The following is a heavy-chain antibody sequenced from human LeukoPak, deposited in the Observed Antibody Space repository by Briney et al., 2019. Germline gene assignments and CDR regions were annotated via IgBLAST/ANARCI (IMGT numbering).Heavy chain of an antibody. CDR1: GFTFSSYA. Sequence: GGSLRLSCAASGFTFSSYAMSWVRQAPGKGLEWVSAISGSGGSTYYADSVKGRFTIARDNSKNTLYLQMSSLRAEDTAVYYCVKDLAGYYDSSGQGYFDYWGQGTLVTVSS. D-gene: IGHD3-22*01. CDR3: VKDLAGYYDSSGQGYFDY. CDR2: ISGSGGST. J-gene: IGHJ4*02. V-gene: IGHV3-23*01.